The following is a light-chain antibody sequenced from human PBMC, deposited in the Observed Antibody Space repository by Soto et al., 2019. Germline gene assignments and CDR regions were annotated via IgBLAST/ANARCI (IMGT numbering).Light chain of an antibody. V-gene: IGKV1-5*03. CDR3: QQYSGSSTT. CDR1: QNINNW. CDR2: KAS. Sequence: DIQMTQSSSTLSASVGDRVTITCRASQNINNWLAWYQQKPGQAPKLLIYKASNLESGVPSRFSGSGSGTDFTLSISSLQPADFATYYCQQYSGSSTTFGQGTKVEVK. J-gene: IGKJ1*01.